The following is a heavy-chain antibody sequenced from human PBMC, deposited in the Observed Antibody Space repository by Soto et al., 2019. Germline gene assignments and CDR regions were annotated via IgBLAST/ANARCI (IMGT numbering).Heavy chain of an antibody. CDR3: ARLGYCSSTSCYIFDY. CDR2: ISPGYSVT. V-gene: IGHV5-51*01. CDR1: GYSFTSYW. D-gene: IGHD2-2*02. J-gene: IGHJ4*02. Sequence: PGESLKVSCKGSGYSFTSYWIGWVRQMPGKVLEWMGIISPGYSVTRYSPSFQGQSTISADKPIRTAYLQWSSRKASHTDMYYCARLGYCSSTSCYIFDYWGQGTLVTVSS.